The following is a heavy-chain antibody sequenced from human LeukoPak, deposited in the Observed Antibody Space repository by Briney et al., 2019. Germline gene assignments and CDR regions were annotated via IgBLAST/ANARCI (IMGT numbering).Heavy chain of an antibody. D-gene: IGHD3-22*01. CDR3: ARHGTLPYYYDSSGYPFLDY. V-gene: IGHV4-59*08. J-gene: IGHJ4*02. CDR2: IYYSGST. Sequence: PSETLSLTCTVSSGSISSYSWSWIRQPPGKGLEWFGYIYYSGSTSYNPSLKSRVIMSVDTSKNQFSLKLSYVTAADTAVYYCARHGTLPYYYDSSGYPFLDYWGQGTLVTVSS. CDR1: SGSISSYS.